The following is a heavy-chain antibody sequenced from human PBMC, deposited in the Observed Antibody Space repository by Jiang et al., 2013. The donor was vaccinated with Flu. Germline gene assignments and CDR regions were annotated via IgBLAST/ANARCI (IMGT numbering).Heavy chain of an antibody. D-gene: IGHD3-22*01. CDR1: GGSISSYY. V-gene: IGHV4-4*07. CDR2: IHTSGST. CDR3: AREDLTYYYDSSGPFHFDY. Sequence: GPGLVKPSETLSLTCTVSGGSISSYYWSWIRQPAGEGLEWIGRIHTSGSTNYKPSLKSRVTMSVDTSKNQVSLKLRSVTAADTAVYYCAREDLTYYYDSSGPFHFDYWGQGTLVTVSS. J-gene: IGHJ4*02.